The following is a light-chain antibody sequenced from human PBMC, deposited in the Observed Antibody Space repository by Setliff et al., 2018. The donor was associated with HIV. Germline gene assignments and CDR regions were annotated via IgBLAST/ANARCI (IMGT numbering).Light chain of an antibody. CDR3: SSYTSSSTVV. CDR2: DVS. V-gene: IGLV2-14*01. J-gene: IGLJ2*01. Sequence: ALTQPASVSGSPGQSITISCTGTSSDVGGYNYVSWYQQHSGKAPKLMIYDVSKRPSGVSNRFSGSKSGNTASLTISGLQAEDEADYYCSSYTSSSTVVFGGGTKVTVL. CDR1: SSDVGGYNY.